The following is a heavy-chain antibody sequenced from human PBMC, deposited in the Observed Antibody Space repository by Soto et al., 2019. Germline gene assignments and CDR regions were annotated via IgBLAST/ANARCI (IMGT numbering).Heavy chain of an antibody. J-gene: IGHJ4*02. CDR3: ARGDDNSGYYYAFDS. Sequence: GGSLRLSCAASGFTFSSYGMHWVRQAPGKGLEWISYISGSGRTIYYADSVKGRFTISRDSAKKSLFLQMNSLRAEDTALYYCARGDDNSGYYYAFDSWGQGTPVTVSS. V-gene: IGHV3-48*04. CDR2: ISGSGRTI. D-gene: IGHD3-22*01. CDR1: GFTFSSYG.